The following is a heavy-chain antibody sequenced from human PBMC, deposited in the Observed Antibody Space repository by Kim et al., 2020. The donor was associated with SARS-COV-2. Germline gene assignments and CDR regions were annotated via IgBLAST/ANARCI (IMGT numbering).Heavy chain of an antibody. CDR1: GGTFSSYA. J-gene: IGHJ6*02. CDR3: ARAIGPIAAAAPEDYYYGMDV. V-gene: IGHV1-69*13. Sequence: SVKVSCKASGGTFSSYAISWVRQAPGQGLEWMGGIIPIFGTANYAQKFQGRVTITADESTSTAYMELSSLRSEDTAVYYCARAIGPIAAAAPEDYYYGMDVWGQGTTVTVSS. CDR2: IIPIFGTA. D-gene: IGHD6-13*01.